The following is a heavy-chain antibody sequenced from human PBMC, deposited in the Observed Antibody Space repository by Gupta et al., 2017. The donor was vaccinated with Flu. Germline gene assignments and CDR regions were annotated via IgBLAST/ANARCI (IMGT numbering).Heavy chain of an antibody. V-gene: IGHV3-7*01. CDR2: IKADGSET. D-gene: IGHD6-13*01. Sequence: VGQAPGKGLEWVANIKADGSETYYVDSVKGRFTISRDNAKNSLYLQMNSLRAEDTALYYCARDFSNYFYYIDVWGKGTTVTVSS. J-gene: IGHJ6*03. CDR3: ARDFSNYFYYIDV.